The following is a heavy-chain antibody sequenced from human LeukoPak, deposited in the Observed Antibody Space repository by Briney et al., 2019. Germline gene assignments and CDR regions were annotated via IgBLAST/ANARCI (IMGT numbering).Heavy chain of an antibody. CDR1: GFSFRTYS. V-gene: IGHV3-21*01. J-gene: IGHJ4*02. CDR2: ISSSGNYL. D-gene: IGHD3-16*01. Sequence: GGSLRLSCAASGFSFRTYSFTWVRQAPWKGLEWVASISSSGNYLYYADSFKGRFTISRDTAKNSLYLQMNILRVEDTAVYYCARPETEGEISGAWGYWGQGTLVTVSS. CDR3: ARPETEGEISGAWGY.